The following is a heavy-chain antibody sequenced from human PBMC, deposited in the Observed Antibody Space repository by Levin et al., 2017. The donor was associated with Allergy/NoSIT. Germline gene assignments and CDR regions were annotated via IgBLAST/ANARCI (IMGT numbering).Heavy chain of an antibody. CDR1: GFTFSIYA. V-gene: IGHV3-30-3*01. Sequence: GESLKISCAASGFTFSIYAMHWVRQAPGKGLEWVAVISYDGSNKYYADSVKGRFTISRDNSKNTLYLQMNSLRAEDTAVYYCARDRGTMVRGVMSYWGQGTLVTVSS. D-gene: IGHD3-10*01. CDR2: ISYDGSNK. J-gene: IGHJ4*02. CDR3: ARDRGTMVRGVMSY.